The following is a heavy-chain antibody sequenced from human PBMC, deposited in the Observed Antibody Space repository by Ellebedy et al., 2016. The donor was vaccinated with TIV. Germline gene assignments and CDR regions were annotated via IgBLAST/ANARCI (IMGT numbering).Heavy chain of an antibody. Sequence: GSLRLXXAVYGGSFSGYYWSWIRQPPGKGLEWIGEINHSGSTNYNPSLKSRVTISVDTSKNQFSLKLSSVTAADTAVYYCARRRITMVRGAHSRYFDYWGQGTLVTVSS. CDR3: ARRRITMVRGAHSRYFDY. D-gene: IGHD3-10*01. CDR2: INHSGST. CDR1: GGSFSGYY. V-gene: IGHV4-34*01. J-gene: IGHJ4*02.